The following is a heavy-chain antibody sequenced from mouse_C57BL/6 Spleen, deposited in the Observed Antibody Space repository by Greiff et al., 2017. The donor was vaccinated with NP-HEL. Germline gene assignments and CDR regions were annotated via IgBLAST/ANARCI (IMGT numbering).Heavy chain of an antibody. D-gene: IGHD2-2*01. CDR2: IDPETGGT. Sequence: QVQLQQSGAELVRPGASVTLSCKASGYTFTDYEMHWVKQTPVHGLEWIGAIDPETGGTAYNQKFKGKAILTADKSSSTAYMELRSLTSEGSAVYYCTRMGVTSSGFAYWGQGTLVTVSA. CDR1: GYTFTDYE. CDR3: TRMGVTSSGFAY. J-gene: IGHJ3*01. V-gene: IGHV1-15*01.